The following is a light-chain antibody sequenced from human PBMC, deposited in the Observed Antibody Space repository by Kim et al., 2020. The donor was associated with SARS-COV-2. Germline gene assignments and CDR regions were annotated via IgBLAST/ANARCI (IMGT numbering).Light chain of an antibody. Sequence: PGQRVTLSCRASQRVSSSYLTWYQQKPGQAPRLLIYGASTRATGIPARFSGSGSGTDFTLTISSLQPEDFAVYYCQQDYNLPMYTFGQGTKLEI. CDR2: GAS. J-gene: IGKJ2*01. V-gene: IGKV3D-7*01. CDR3: QQDYNLPMYT. CDR1: QRVSSSY.